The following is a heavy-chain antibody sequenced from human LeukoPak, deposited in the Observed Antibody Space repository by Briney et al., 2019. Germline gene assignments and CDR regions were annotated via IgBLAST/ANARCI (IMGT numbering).Heavy chain of an antibody. V-gene: IGHV3-23*01. J-gene: IGHJ4*02. CDR2: ISGSGGST. CDR1: GFTFSNYA. Sequence: GGSLRLSCTASGFTFSNYAMNWVRQAPGKGLEWVSAISGSGGSTYYAGSVKGRSTISRDNSKNTLYLQMNSLGAEDTAVYYCAKGVAVNYYFDFWGQGTLVTVSS. CDR3: AKGVAVNYYFDF. D-gene: IGHD6-19*01.